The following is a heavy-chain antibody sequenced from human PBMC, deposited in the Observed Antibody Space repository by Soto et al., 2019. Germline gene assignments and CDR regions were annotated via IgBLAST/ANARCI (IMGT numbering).Heavy chain of an antibody. CDR2: ISGSGGST. V-gene: IGHV3-23*01. D-gene: IGHD6-19*01. CDR3: AKTAGYSSGWYDY. J-gene: IGHJ4*02. Sequence: SLRLSCAASGFTLSSYAMSWVRQAPGKGLEWVSAISGSGGSTYYADSVKGRFTISRDNSKNTLYLQMNSLRAEDTAVYYCAKTAGYSSGWYDYWGQGTLVTVSS. CDR1: GFTLSSYA.